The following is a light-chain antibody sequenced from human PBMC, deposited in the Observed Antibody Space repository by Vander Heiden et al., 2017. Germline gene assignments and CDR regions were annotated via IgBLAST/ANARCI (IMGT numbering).Light chain of an antibody. J-gene: IGLJ2*01. CDR3: QSYDSSLSGVV. CDR2: GNS. Sequence: QSVLTQPPSVSGAPGQRVTISCTGSSSNIGAGYDVHWYPQLPGTARKLLIYGNSNRPSGGPDRFSGSKSGTSASLAITGLQDEDEAYYYCQSYDSSLSGVVFGGGTKLTVL. V-gene: IGLV1-40*01. CDR1: SSNIGAGYD.